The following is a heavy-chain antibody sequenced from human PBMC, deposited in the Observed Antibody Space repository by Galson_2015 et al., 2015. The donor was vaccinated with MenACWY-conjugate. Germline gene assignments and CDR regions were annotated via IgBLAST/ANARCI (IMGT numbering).Heavy chain of an antibody. J-gene: IGHJ5*02. Sequence: ETLSLTCTVSGGSISSSSYYWGWIRQPPGKGLEWIGSIYYSGSTYYNPSLKSRVTISVDTSKNQFSLKLSSVTAADTAVYYCARELVTTSRMSNWFDPWGQGTLVTVSS. CDR2: IYYSGST. V-gene: IGHV4-39*07. CDR1: GGSISSSSYY. D-gene: IGHD4-17*01. CDR3: ARELVTTSRMSNWFDP.